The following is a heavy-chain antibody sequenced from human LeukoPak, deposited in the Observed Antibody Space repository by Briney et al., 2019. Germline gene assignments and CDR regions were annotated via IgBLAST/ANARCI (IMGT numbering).Heavy chain of an antibody. CDR3: ARGGGSSSWYQLDY. V-gene: IGHV3-21*01. D-gene: IGHD6-13*01. CDR2: ISSSSSYI. CDR1: GFTFSSYS. J-gene: IGHJ4*02. Sequence: GGSLRLSCAASGFTFSSYSMNWVRQARGEGLEWVSSISSSSSYIYYADSVKGRFTISRDNAKNSLYLQMNSLRAEDTAVYYCARGGGSSSWYQLDYWGQGTLVTVSS.